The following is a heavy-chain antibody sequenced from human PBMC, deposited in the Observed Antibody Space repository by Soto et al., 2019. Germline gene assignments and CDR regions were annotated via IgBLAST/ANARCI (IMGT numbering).Heavy chain of an antibody. CDR1: GGSISSSNW. D-gene: IGHD3-10*01. Sequence: SETLSLTCAVSGGSISSSNWWSWVRQPPGKGLEWIGEIYHSGSTNYNPSLKSRVTISVDKSKNQFSLKLSSVTAADTAVYYCARVYGSGSYYYYYYGMDVWGQGTTVT. CDR2: IYHSGST. J-gene: IGHJ6*02. CDR3: ARVYGSGSYYYYYYGMDV. V-gene: IGHV4-4*02.